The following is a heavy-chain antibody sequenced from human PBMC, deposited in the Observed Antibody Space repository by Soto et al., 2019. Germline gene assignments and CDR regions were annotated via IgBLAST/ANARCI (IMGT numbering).Heavy chain of an antibody. CDR1: GFTFSSYA. V-gene: IGHV3-23*01. J-gene: IGHJ3*02. CDR3: ATDYGDYGGAFDI. D-gene: IGHD4-17*01. Sequence: GGSLRLSCAASGFTFSSYAMSWVRQAPGKGLEWVSAISGSGGSTYYADNVKGRFTISRDNSKNTLYLQMNRLRAEDTALYYCATDYGDYGGAFDIWGQGTMVTVSS. CDR2: ISGSGGST.